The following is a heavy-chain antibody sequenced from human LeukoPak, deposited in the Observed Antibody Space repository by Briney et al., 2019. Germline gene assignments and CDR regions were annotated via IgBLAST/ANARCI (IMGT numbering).Heavy chain of an antibody. CDR2: IIPIFGTA. J-gene: IGHJ4*02. CDR1: GGTFSSYA. D-gene: IGHD6-19*01. CDR3: ARDQKELAVAGVIDY. V-gene: IGHV1-69*05. Sequence: GSSVKVSCKASGGTFSSYAISWVRQAPGQGLEWMGRIIPIFGTANYAQKFQGRVTITTDESTSTAYMELSSLRSEDTAVYYCARDQKELAVAGVIDYWGQGTLVTVSS.